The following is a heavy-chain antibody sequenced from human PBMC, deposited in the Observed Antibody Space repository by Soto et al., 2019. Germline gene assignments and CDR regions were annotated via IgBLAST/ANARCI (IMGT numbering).Heavy chain of an antibody. V-gene: IGHV3-30-3*01. J-gene: IGHJ6*02. Sequence: QVQLVESGGGVVQPGRSLRLSCVASGFNFNNYNLHWVRQAPSNTLESVAVISFDGTTDYYADSVKGRFTVSRDNFKNILSLQMESLRPEDTAVYYCARDNRDCSAFNCYNPGRVFGLDVWGQGTTVTVSS. CDR1: GFNFNNYN. D-gene: IGHD2-15*01. CDR2: ISFDGTTD. CDR3: ARDNRDCSAFNCYNPGRVFGLDV.